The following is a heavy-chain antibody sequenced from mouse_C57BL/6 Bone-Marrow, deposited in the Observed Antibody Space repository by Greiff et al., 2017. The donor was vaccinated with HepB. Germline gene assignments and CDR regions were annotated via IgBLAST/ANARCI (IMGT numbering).Heavy chain of an antibody. CDR2: INPNNGGT. V-gene: IGHV1-18*01. CDR1: GYTFTDYN. J-gene: IGHJ1*03. Sequence: VQLQQSGPELVKPGASVKIPCKASGYTFTDYNMVWVKQSHGKSLEWIGDINPNNGGTIYNQKFKGKATLTVDKSSSTAYMELRSLTSEDTAVYYCASTVEGNFDVWGTGTTVTVSS. D-gene: IGHD1-1*01. CDR3: ASTVEGNFDV.